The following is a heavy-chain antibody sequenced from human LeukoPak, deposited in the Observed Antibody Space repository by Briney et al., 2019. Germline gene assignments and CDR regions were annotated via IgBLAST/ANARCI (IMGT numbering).Heavy chain of an antibody. J-gene: IGHJ5*02. CDR3: ARDPNIAAAGTNWFDP. Sequence: ASVKVSCKAPGGTFSSYAISWVRQAPGQGLEWMGRIIPIFGIANYAQKFQGRVTITADKSTSTAYMELSSLRSEDTAVYYCARDPNIAAAGTNWFDPWGQGTLVTVSS. D-gene: IGHD6-13*01. CDR1: GGTFSSYA. CDR2: IIPIFGIA. V-gene: IGHV1-69*04.